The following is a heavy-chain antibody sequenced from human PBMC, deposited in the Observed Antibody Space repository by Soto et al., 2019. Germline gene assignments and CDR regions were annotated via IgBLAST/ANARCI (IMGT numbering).Heavy chain of an antibody. CDR2: IKSIADGGTT. J-gene: IGHJ3*02. Sequence: GSLRLSCATSGFTFSNAWMAWVRQAPGKGLEWVGRIKSIADGGTTNYAAPVKGRFSISRHDSENTLYLQINSLRVEDTGIYYCHTPHGRNAFDIWGPGTVVTVSS. CDR3: HTPHGRNAFDI. V-gene: IGHV3-15*01. CDR1: GFTFSNAW. D-gene: IGHD2-8*01.